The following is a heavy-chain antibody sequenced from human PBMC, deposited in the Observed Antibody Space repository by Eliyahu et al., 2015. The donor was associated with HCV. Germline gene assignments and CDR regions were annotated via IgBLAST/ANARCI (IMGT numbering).Heavy chain of an antibody. Sequence: QVQLQQSGPGLVKPSQTLSLTCXISGDXXXXNXAAWNWIRXSPXRGLEWLGRTYYRSKWYNDYAVSVKSRITINPDTSKNQFSLQLNSVTPEDTAVYYCARDTVTTNYYYYGMDVWGKGTTVTVSS. D-gene: IGHD4-17*01. CDR2: TYYRSKWYN. J-gene: IGHJ6*04. V-gene: IGHV6-1*01. CDR1: GDXXXXNXAA. CDR3: ARDTVTTNYYYYGMDV.